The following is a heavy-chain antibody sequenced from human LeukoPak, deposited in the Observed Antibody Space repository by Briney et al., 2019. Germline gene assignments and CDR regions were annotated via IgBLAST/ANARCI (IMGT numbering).Heavy chain of an antibody. V-gene: IGHV4-34*01. CDR1: GGSFSGYY. J-gene: IGHJ4*02. Sequence: SETLSLTCAVYGGSFSGYYWSWIRQPPGKGLEWIGEINHSGSTNYNPSLKSRVTIPVDTSKNQFSLKLSPVTAADTAVYYCARARVKIDYWGQGTLVTVSS. CDR3: ARARVKIDY. CDR2: INHSGST.